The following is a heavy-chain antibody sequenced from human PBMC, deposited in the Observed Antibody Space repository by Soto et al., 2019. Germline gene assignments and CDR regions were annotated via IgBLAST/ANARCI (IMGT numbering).Heavy chain of an antibody. CDR1: GYTFTSYG. CDR3: ATAYGDYTNDAFDI. V-gene: IGHV1-18*01. CDR2: VSAYNGNT. J-gene: IGHJ3*02. D-gene: IGHD4-17*01. Sequence: GASVKVSCKASGYTFTSYGISWVRQAPGQGLEWMGWVSAYNGNTNYAQKLQGRVTMTTDTSTSTAYMELRSLRSDDTAVYYCATAYGDYTNDAFDIWGQGTMVTVSS.